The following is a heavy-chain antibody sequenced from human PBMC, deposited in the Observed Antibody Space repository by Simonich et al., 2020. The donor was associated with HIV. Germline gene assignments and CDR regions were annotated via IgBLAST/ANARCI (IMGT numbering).Heavy chain of an antibody. D-gene: IGHD3-10*01. CDR3: AKDYGSGSYAIDY. J-gene: IGHJ4*02. Sequence: QVQLQQWGAGLLKPSGTLSLTCAVYGGSFSGYYWSWIRQPPGKGLEWIGEINHSGSTKYNPSLKSRVTISVDTSKNQFSLKLSSVTAEDTAVYYCAKDYGSGSYAIDYWGQGTLVTVSS. CDR1: GGSFSGYY. V-gene: IGHV4-34*01. CDR2: INHSGST.